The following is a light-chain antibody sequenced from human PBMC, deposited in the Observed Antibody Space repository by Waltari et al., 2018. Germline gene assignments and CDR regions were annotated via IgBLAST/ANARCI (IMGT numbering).Light chain of an antibody. CDR3: QVWDRGGF. J-gene: IGLJ2*01. CDR2: YDS. V-gene: IGLV3-21*04. CDR1: DIGGKR. Sequence: SYVLTQTPSVSAAPGETVRISCGGIDIGGKRVHWYQQKAGRAPKMVISYDSDRPSGIPERFSGSNSGNTAILTISRVEAGDEADYYCQVWDRGGFFGGGTKVTVL.